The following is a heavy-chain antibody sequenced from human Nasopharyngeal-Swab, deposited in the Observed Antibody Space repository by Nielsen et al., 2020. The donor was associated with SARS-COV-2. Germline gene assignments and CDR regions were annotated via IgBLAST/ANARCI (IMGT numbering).Heavy chain of an antibody. J-gene: IGHJ4*02. CDR3: AHSYPDSSSWSFDY. CDR2: IYWDDDK. Sequence: SGPTLVKPTQTLTLTCTFSGFSLSTGGLGVAWIRQPPGKALEWLVLIYWDDDKRYSPSLKSRLTITKDTSKNQVVLTMTNMDPVDTATYYCAHSYPDSSSWSFDYWGQGTLVTVSS. CDR1: GFSLSTGGLG. V-gene: IGHV2-5*02. D-gene: IGHD6-13*01.